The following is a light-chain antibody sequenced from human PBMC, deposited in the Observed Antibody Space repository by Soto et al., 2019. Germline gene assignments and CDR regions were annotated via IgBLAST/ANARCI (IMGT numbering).Light chain of an antibody. J-gene: IGKJ1*01. Sequence: EIVLTQSPGTLSLSPGERATLSCRAIQSVSSSYLAWYQQKPGQAPRLLIYGASSRATGIPDRFSGSGSGTDFTLTISRLAPEDFALYYCQQYGSSPPRTFGQGTKVEIK. CDR2: GAS. CDR1: QSVSSSY. CDR3: QQYGSSPPRT. V-gene: IGKV3-20*01.